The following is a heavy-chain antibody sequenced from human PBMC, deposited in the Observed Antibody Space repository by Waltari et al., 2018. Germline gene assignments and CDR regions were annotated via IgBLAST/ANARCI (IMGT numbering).Heavy chain of an antibody. CDR2: IYYSGST. D-gene: IGHD3-3*01. J-gene: IGHJ5*02. Sequence: QLQLQESGPGLVKPSETLSLTCHVSGGSISSSSSYWGWIRQPPGKGLEWIGSIYYSGSTYYNPSLKSRVTISVDTSKNQFSLKLSSVTAADTAVYYCARFWSGYYTRGTFDPWGQGTLVTVSS. CDR1: GGSISSSSSY. V-gene: IGHV4-39*01. CDR3: ARFWSGYYTRGTFDP.